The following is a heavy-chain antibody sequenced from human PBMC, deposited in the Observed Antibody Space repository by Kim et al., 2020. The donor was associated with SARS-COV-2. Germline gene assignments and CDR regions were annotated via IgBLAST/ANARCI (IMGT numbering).Heavy chain of an antibody. V-gene: IGHV3-23*01. J-gene: IGHJ5*02. Sequence: GGSLRLSCAASGFTFSSYAMSWVRQAPGKGLEWVSAISGSGGSTYYADSVKGRFTISRDNSKNTLYLQMNSLRAEDTAVYYCAKVECSSTSCYVFDPWGQGTLVTVSS. CDR1: GFTFSSYA. CDR3: AKVECSSTSCYVFDP. D-gene: IGHD2-2*01. CDR2: ISGSGGST.